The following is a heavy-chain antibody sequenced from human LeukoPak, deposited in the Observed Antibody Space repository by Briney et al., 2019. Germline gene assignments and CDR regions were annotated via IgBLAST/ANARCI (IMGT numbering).Heavy chain of an antibody. Sequence: SETLSLTCTVSGGSISSYYWSWIRQPAGKGLEWIGRIYTSGSTNYNPSLKSRVTMSVDTSKNQFSLKLSSVTAADTAVYYCARVGEKAFHLWPENDYWGQGTLVTVSS. J-gene: IGHJ4*02. CDR1: GGSISSYY. D-gene: IGHD5-24*01. CDR2: IYTSGST. CDR3: ARVGEKAFHLWPENDY. V-gene: IGHV4-4*07.